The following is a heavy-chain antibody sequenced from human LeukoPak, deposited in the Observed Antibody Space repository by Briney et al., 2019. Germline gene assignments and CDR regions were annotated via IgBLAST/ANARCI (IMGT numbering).Heavy chain of an antibody. V-gene: IGHV1-2*02. J-gene: IGHJ4*02. CDR1: GYTFTTYY. Sequence: GASVKVSCKASGYTFTTYYMHWVRQAPGQGPEWMGWINPNSGYTKYAQKFQGRVTMTRDTSISTAYMELNRLRSDDTAVYYCARGPSDILTGYPFDYWGQGTLVTVSS. D-gene: IGHD3-9*01. CDR2: INPNSGYT. CDR3: ARGPSDILTGYPFDY.